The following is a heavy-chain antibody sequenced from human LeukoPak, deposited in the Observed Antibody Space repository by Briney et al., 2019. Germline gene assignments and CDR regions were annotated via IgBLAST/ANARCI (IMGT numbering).Heavy chain of an antibody. V-gene: IGHV3-30*02. CDR1: GFTFTRYG. CDR2: VRYDGSEK. D-gene: IGHD2/OR15-2a*01. J-gene: IGHJ6*03. Sequence: GGSLRLSCAASGFTFTRYGMHWVRQAPGKGLDWVAFVRYDGSEKYYADSVKGRFTISRDDSRNTVFLQMNSLTAEDTAVYYCAKGSFYCTSSTCPQYYYYMDFWGTGTTVTVSS. CDR3: AKGSFYCTSSTCPQYYYYMDF.